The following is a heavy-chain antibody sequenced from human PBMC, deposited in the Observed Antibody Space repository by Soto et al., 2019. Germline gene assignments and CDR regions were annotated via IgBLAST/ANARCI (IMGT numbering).Heavy chain of an antibody. D-gene: IGHD2-21*02. V-gene: IGHV4-61*05. J-gene: IGHJ4*02. CDR2: VHYSGST. Sequence: SETLSLTCDVSGDTISTGGYTWAWIRQPPGKGLEWIGYVHYSGSTNYNPSLKSRVTISVDTSKNQFSLKLSSVTAADTAVYYCARHEYCGDDCYLFDYWGQGTLVTVSS. CDR1: GDTISTGGYT. CDR3: ARHEYCGDDCYLFDY.